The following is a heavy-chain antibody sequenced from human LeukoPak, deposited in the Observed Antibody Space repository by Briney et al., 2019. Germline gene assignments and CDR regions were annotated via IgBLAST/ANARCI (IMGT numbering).Heavy chain of an antibody. CDR2: ISSSSSTI. Sequence: SGGSLRLSCAASGFTFSTYSMNWVRQAPGKGLEWVSYISSSSSTIYYADSVKGRFTISRDNAKNSLYLQMNSLRDEDTAVYYCARGAADYDFWSGYYFEGYYFDYWGQGTLVTVSS. J-gene: IGHJ4*02. CDR3: ARGAADYDFWSGYYFEGYYFDY. V-gene: IGHV3-48*02. D-gene: IGHD3-3*01. CDR1: GFTFSTYS.